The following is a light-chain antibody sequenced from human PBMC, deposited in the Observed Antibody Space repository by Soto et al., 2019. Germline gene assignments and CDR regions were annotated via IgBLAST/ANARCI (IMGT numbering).Light chain of an antibody. J-gene: IGKJ1*01. CDR3: QQYNRPWT. CDR2: KAS. V-gene: IGKV1-5*03. CDR1: QSISSW. Sequence: DSQMTQSPSPLSASVGDRVTITCRASQSISSWLAWYQQKPGKAPKLLIYKASSLESGVPSRFSGSGSGTEFTLTISSLQPDDFATYYCQQYNRPWTFGQGTKVDI.